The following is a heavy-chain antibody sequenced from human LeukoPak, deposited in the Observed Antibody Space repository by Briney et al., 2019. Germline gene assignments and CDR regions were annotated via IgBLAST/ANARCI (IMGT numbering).Heavy chain of an antibody. CDR2: IRSKAYGGTT. D-gene: IGHD6-13*01. CDR1: GFTFGDYA. V-gene: IGHV3-49*04. J-gene: IGHJ6*02. Sequence: GGSLRLSCTASGFTFGDYAMSWVRQAPGKGLEWVGFIRSKAYGGTTEYAASVKGRFTISRDDSKSIAYLQMNSLKTEDTAVYYCTRVLLSSGWYYDYYYGMDVWGQGTTVTVSS. CDR3: TRVLLSSGWYYDYYYGMDV.